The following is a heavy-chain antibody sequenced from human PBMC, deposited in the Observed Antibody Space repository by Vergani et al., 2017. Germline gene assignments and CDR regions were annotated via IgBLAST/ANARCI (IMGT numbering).Heavy chain of an antibody. CDR1: GYSFTSYW. D-gene: IGHD6-13*01. CDR2: IDPSDSDT. CDR3: ARRAYSSSWSFDY. J-gene: IGHJ4*02. V-gene: IGHV5-10-1*04. Sequence: EVQLVQSGAEVKKPGESLRISCKGSGYSFTSYWLSWVRQMPGKGLGWMGRIDPSDSDTRYSPSFQGQVTISADKSISTAYLQCSSLKASDTAMYYCARRAYSSSWSFDYWGQGTLVTVSS.